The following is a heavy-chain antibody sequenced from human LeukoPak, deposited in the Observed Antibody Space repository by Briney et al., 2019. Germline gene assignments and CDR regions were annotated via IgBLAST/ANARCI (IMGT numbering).Heavy chain of an antibody. CDR2: INPNSGGT. Sequence: GASVKVSCKASGYTFTGYYIHWVRQAPGQGLEWMGWINPNSGGTNYAQKFPGRVTMTRDTSISTAYMELSRLRSDDTAVYYCASSDRVGFDHYYYYYGMDVWGQGTTVTVSS. D-gene: IGHD3-9*01. CDR3: ASSDRVGFDHYYYYYGMDV. CDR1: GYTFTGYY. J-gene: IGHJ6*02. V-gene: IGHV1-2*02.